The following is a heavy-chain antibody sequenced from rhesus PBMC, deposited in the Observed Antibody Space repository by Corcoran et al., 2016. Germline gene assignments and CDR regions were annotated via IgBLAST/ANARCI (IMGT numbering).Heavy chain of an antibody. J-gene: IGHJ6*01. V-gene: IGHV4-73*01. CDR2: IYGSSGST. D-gene: IGHD6-25*01. Sequence: QVQLQQWGEGLVKPSETLSLTCAVYGGSISSNYWSWIRQPPGKGLEWIGFIYGSSGSTNYNPYLKYRVTISKDASKNEFSLKLSSVTAADTAVYYCGSGSWNGVLDSWGQGVVVTVSS. CDR1: GGSISSNY. CDR3: GSGSWNGVLDS.